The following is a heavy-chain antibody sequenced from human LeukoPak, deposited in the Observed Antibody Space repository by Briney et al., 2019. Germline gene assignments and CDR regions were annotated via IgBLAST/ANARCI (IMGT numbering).Heavy chain of an antibody. V-gene: IGHV1-46*01. CDR2: INPSGGST. CDR3: ARDLGDSSGYYYFDY. CDR1: GYTFTSYY. J-gene: IGHJ4*02. Sequence: ASVKVSCKASGYTFTSYYMHWVRQAPGQGLEWMGIINPSGGSTSYAQKFQDRVTMTRDMSTSTVYMELSSLRSEDTAVYYCARDLGDSSGYYYFDYWGQGTLVTVSS. D-gene: IGHD3-22*01.